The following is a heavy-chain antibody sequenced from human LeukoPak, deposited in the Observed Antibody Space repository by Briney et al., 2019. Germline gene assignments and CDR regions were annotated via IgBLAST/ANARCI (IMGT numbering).Heavy chain of an antibody. V-gene: IGHV3-33*01. CDR3: ARVYDSSGTREYYYGLDV. Sequence: PGGSLRLSCAASGFTFSSYGMHRVRQAPGKGLEWVAVIWYEGSNKYYADSVKGRFTISRDDSKNTLYLQMNSLRAEDTAVYYCARVYDSSGTREYYYGLDVWGQGTTVTVSS. D-gene: IGHD3-22*01. J-gene: IGHJ6*02. CDR2: IWYEGSNK. CDR1: GFTFSSYG.